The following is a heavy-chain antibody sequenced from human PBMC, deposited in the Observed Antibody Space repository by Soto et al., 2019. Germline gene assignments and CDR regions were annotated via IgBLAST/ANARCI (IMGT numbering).Heavy chain of an antibody. CDR2: IDPSDSYT. CDR3: ARLSNFYYDSSGYD. Sequence: GESLKISCKGSGYNFSSYWISWVRQMPGKGLEWMGKIDPSDSYTNYSPSFQGHVTISADKSISTVYLQGSSLKASDTAMYYCARLSNFYYDSSGYDWGQGTLVTVSS. D-gene: IGHD3-22*01. J-gene: IGHJ4*02. V-gene: IGHV5-10-1*01. CDR1: GYNFSSYW.